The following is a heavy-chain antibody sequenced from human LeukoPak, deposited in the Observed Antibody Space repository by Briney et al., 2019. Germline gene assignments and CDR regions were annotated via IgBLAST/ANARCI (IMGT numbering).Heavy chain of an antibody. CDR2: TNHSGST. D-gene: IGHD6-13*01. J-gene: IGHJ4*02. V-gene: IGHV4-34*01. CDR3: ARAAAGTGAGNFDY. CDR1: GGSFSGYY. Sequence: PSETLSLTCAVYGGSFSGYYWSWIRQPPGKGLEWIGETNHSGSTNYNPSLKSRVTISVDTSKNQFSLKLSSVTAADTAVYYCARAAAGTGAGNFDYWGQGTLVTVSS.